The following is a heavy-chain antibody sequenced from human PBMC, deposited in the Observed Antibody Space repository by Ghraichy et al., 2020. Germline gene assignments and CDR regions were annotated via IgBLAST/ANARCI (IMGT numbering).Heavy chain of an antibody. Sequence: TLSLTCTVSGGSISSSYYYWGWIRQSPRKGLEWIGSIYYSGSTYYNPSLKSRVTISVDTSENQFSLRLSSVTAADTAVYYCATDYYDSSGYPYWGQGTLVTVSS. D-gene: IGHD3-22*01. CDR3: ATDYYDSSGYPY. V-gene: IGHV4-39*01. CDR1: GGSISSSYYY. CDR2: IYYSGST. J-gene: IGHJ4*02.